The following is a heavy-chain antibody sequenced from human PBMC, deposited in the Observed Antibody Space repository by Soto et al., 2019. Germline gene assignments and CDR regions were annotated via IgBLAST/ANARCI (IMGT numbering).Heavy chain of an antibody. CDR3: ARSWLRDYYFDY. D-gene: IGHD5-12*01. CDR2: INPNGGSA. V-gene: IGHV1-46*01. J-gene: IGHJ4*02. Sequence: QVQLAQSGAEVQKPGASVKVSCKTSETTFTTYYIPWVRQAPGQGLEWMGIINPNGGSANYAQRCQGRVTVSGDTSTSTVYMELSSLRSDDTAVYYCARSWLRDYYFDYWGQGTLVTVSS. CDR1: ETTFTTYY.